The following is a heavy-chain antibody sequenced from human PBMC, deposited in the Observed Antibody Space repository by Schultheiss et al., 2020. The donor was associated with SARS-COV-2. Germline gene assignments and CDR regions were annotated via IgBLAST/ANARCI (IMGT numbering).Heavy chain of an antibody. CDR3: ARARGPLLGAARREDNWFDP. CDR2: ISYDGSNK. CDR1: GFTFSSYA. Sequence: GGSLRLSCAASGFTFSSYAMSWVRQAPGKGLEWVAVISYDGSNKYYADSVKGRFTISRDNSKNTLYLQMNSLRAEDTAVYYCARARGPLLGAARREDNWFDPWGQGTLVTVSS. V-gene: IGHV3-30*01. J-gene: IGHJ5*02. D-gene: IGHD6-6*01.